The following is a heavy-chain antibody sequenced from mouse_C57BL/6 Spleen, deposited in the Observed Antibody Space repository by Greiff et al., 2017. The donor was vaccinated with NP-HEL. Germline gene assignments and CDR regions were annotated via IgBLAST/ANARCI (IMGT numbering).Heavy chain of an antibody. CDR2: ISYDGSN. V-gene: IGHV3-6*01. D-gene: IGHD4-1*01. J-gene: IGHJ1*03. Sequence: EVQVVESGPGLVKPSQSLSLTCSVTGYSITSGYYWNWIRQFPGNKLEWMGYISYDGSNNYNPSLKNRISITRDTSKNQFFLKLNSVTTEDTATYYCAREGLGRYFDVWGTGTTVTVSS. CDR1: GYSITSGYY. CDR3: AREGLGRYFDV.